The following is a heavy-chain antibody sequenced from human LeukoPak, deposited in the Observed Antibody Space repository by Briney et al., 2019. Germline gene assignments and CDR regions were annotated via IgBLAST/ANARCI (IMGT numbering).Heavy chain of an antibody. D-gene: IGHD2-8*02. J-gene: IGHJ6*03. CDR2: ISGSGGST. Sequence: GGSLRLSCAASGFTFSSYAMSWVRQAPGKGLEWVSAISGSGGSTYYADSVKGRFTISRDNSKNTLYLQMNSLRAEDTAVYYCVTERAGDVLYYMDVWGKGTTVTVSS. CDR1: GFTFSSYA. CDR3: VTERAGDVLYYMDV. V-gene: IGHV3-23*01.